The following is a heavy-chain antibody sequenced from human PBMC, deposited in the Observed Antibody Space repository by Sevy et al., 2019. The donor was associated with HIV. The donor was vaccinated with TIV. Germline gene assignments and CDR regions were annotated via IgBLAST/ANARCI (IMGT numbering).Heavy chain of an antibody. J-gene: IGHJ4*02. Sequence: SETLSLTCTVSGGSISSGDYYWSWIRQPPGKGLEWIGYIYYSGSTYYNPSLKSRVTISVDTSKNQFSLKLSSVTAADTAVYYCARGGRSAYYPFDYWGQGTLVTVSS. D-gene: IGHD3-22*01. CDR2: IYYSGST. CDR3: ARGGRSAYYPFDY. CDR1: GGSISSGDYY. V-gene: IGHV4-30-4*01.